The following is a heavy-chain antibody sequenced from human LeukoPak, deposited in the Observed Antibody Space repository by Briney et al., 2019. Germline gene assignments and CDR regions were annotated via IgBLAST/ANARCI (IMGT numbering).Heavy chain of an antibody. Sequence: GGSLRLSCAASGLTVSDNYMSWVRQAPGKGLEWVSIFYPNGDTFYADSVRGRFTISRDISKNSLYLQMNNLRAEDTAVYYCARDGTYYYGSGSPKDYWGQGTLVTVSS. V-gene: IGHV3-53*01. CDR1: GLTVSDNY. D-gene: IGHD3-10*01. CDR2: FYPNGDT. J-gene: IGHJ4*02. CDR3: ARDGTYYYGSGSPKDY.